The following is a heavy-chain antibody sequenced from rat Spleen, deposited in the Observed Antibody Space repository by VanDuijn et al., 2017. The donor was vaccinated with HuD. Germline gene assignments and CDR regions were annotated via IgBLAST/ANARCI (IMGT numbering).Heavy chain of an antibody. CDR2: INSAGST. D-gene: IGHD1-11*01. V-gene: IGHV3-3*01. J-gene: IGHJ1*01. CDR1: GYSITSSYR. CDR3: ARDTEGYWYFDF. Sequence: EVQLQESGPGLVKPSQSLSLTCSVTGYSITSSYRWNWIRKFPGNKLEWMGYINSAGSTNYNPSLKSRISITRDTSKNQFFLQVNSVTTEDTATFYCARDTEGYWYFDFWGPGTMVTVSS.